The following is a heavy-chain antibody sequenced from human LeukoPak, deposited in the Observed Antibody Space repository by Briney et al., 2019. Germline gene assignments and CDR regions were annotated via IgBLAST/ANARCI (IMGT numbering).Heavy chain of an antibody. Sequence: ASVKVSCKASGYTFTDYYMHWMRQAPGQGLELMGWINPNSGGTNYAQKFQGRVTMTRDTSISTAYMELSSLKSDGTAVYYCATTAKSGNIGHFDYWGQGTPVTVSS. CDR3: ATTAKSGNIGHFDY. CDR1: GYTFTDYY. V-gene: IGHV1-2*02. CDR2: INPNSGGT. J-gene: IGHJ4*02. D-gene: IGHD1-26*01.